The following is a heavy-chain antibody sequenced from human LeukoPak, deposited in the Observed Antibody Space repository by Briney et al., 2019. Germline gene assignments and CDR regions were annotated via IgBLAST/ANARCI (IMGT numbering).Heavy chain of an antibody. V-gene: IGHV4-30-2*01. J-gene: IGHJ5*02. CDR1: GGSISSADYY. Sequence: SETLSLTCTVSGGSISSADYYWTWIRQPPGKGLEWIGYISHTGGTYYNSSLLSRVTISVDRSKNQFFLTLGSVTAADTAVYYCARDPEYYYDSSPGWFDPWGQGTLVTVSS. CDR3: ARDPEYYYDSSPGWFDP. D-gene: IGHD3-22*01. CDR2: ISHTGGT.